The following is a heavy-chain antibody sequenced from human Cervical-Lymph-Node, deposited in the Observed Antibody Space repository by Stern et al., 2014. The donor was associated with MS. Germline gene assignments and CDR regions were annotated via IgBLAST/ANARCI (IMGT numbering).Heavy chain of an antibody. V-gene: IGHV5-51*03. J-gene: IGHJ2*01. CDR1: GYSFTNYW. CDR2: IYPGDSDT. Sequence: VQLLQPGAEVKKPGESLKISCKGSGYSFTNYWIVWGRQVPGKGLEWMGVIYPGDSDTEYSPSFQGHVTISADKSISTAYLQWSSLKASDTAMYYCARRRGDWYFDLWGRGTLVTVSS. D-gene: IGHD3-16*01. CDR3: ARRRGDWYFDL.